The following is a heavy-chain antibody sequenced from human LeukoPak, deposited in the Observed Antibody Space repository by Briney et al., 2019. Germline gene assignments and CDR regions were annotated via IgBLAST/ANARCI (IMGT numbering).Heavy chain of an antibody. J-gene: IGHJ4*02. CDR3: ARHRGSSSGGGCYYDY. V-gene: IGHV5-51*01. CDR2: IYPGESDT. D-gene: IGHD2-15*01. Sequence: PGESLKISCKGSGYSFTTYWIGWVRQMPGKGLEWMGIIYPGESDTRYSPSFQGQVTISADKSISTAYLQWSSLKASDTAMYYCARHRGSSSGGGCYYDYWGQGTLVTVSS. CDR1: GYSFTTYW.